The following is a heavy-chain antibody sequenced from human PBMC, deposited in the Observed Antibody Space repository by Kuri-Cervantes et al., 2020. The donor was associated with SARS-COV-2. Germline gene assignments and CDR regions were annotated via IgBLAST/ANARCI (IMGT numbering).Heavy chain of an antibody. CDR3: AKDTRWLQSYTFDY. V-gene: IGHV3-23*01. CDR1: GFTFSSYA. D-gene: IGHD5-24*01. Sequence: GESLKISCAASGFTFSSYAMHWVRQAPGKGLEWVSAISASGGSPYYADSVKGRVTISRDNSKNTLYLQMNSLRADDTAVYYCAKDTRWLQSYTFDYWGQGTLVTVSS. CDR2: ISASGGSP. J-gene: IGHJ4*02.